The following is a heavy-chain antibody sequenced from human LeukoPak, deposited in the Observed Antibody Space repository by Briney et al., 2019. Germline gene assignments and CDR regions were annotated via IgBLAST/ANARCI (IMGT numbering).Heavy chain of an antibody. J-gene: IGHJ5*02. CDR3: ARVRLEWLLGWFDP. CDR1: GFTFSSYS. Sequence: GGSLRLSCGASGFTFSSYSMNCVRQAPGKGLEWDSSISSSSSYIYYADSVKGRFTISRDNAKNSLYLQMNSLRAEDTAVYYCARVRLEWLLGWFDPWGQGTLVTVSS. CDR2: ISSSSSYI. D-gene: IGHD3-3*01. V-gene: IGHV3-21*01.